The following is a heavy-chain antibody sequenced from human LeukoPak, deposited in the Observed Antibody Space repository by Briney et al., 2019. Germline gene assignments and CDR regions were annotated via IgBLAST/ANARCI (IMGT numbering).Heavy chain of an antibody. V-gene: IGHV1-2*02. CDR1: GYTFTGYY. Sequence: EASVKVSCRASGYTFTGYYMHWVRQAPGQGLEWMGWINPNSGGTNYAQKFQGRVTMTRDTSISTAYMELSSLRSEDTAVYYCSITIFGVVIRPIDYWGQGTLVTVSS. J-gene: IGHJ4*02. CDR3: SITIFGVVIRPIDY. CDR2: INPNSGGT. D-gene: IGHD3-3*01.